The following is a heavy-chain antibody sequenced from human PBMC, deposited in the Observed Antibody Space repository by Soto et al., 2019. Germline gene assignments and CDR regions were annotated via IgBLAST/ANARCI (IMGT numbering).Heavy chain of an antibody. CDR2: IYYSGST. CDR3: ARGVTLVRGVIHTPYFDY. V-gene: IGHV4-31*03. Sequence: QVQLQESGPGLVKPSQTLSLTCTVSGGSISSGGYYWSWIRQHPGKGLEWIGYIYYSGSTYYNPSLKRRVTISVDTSKNQFSLKLSSVTAADTAMYYCARGVTLVRGVIHTPYFDYWGQGALVTVSS. J-gene: IGHJ4*02. CDR1: GGSISSGGYY. D-gene: IGHD3-10*01.